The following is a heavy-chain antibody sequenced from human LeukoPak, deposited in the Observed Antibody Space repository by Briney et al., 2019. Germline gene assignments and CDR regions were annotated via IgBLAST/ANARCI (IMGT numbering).Heavy chain of an antibody. J-gene: IGHJ4*02. Sequence: GASVKVSCKASGYTFTSYGISWVRQAPGQGLEWMGWISAYNGNTNYAQKLQGRVTMTTDTSTSTAYMELRSLRSDDTAVYYCAKKSITVACTPHFDYWGQGTLVTVSS. CDR1: GYTFTSYG. V-gene: IGHV1-18*01. CDR2: ISAYNGNT. CDR3: AKKSITVACTPHFDY. D-gene: IGHD6-19*01.